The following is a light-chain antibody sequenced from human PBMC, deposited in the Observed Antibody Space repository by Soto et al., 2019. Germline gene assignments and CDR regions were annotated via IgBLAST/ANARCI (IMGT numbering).Light chain of an antibody. CDR3: QQRRYWPVT. Sequence: EIVLTQSPAILSMSPGERATLSCRASQSVSSCFAWYHQKPGQAPRLLIYDASNRATGVPARFSGSGSGTDFTLTISSLEPEDFAVYYCQQRRYWPVTFGQGTKVEIK. CDR2: DAS. J-gene: IGKJ1*01. CDR1: QSVSSC. V-gene: IGKV3-11*01.